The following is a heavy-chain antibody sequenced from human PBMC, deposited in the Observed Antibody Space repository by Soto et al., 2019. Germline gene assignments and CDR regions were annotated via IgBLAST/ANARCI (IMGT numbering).Heavy chain of an antibody. CDR1: GYTFTGYD. D-gene: IGHD2-15*01. V-gene: IGHV1-2*04. CDR3: ARDVPIRRRSIVGLALDI. Sequence: GASVKVSCKASGYTFTGYDMHWVRQAPGQGLEWMGWINPNSGGTNYAQKFQGWVTMTRDTSISTAYMELSRLRSDDTAVYYCARDVPIRRRSIVGLALDIWGQGTMVTVSS. CDR2: INPNSGGT. J-gene: IGHJ3*02.